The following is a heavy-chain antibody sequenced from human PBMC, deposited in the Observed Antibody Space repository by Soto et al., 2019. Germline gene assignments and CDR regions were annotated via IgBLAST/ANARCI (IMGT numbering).Heavy chain of an antibody. D-gene: IGHD6-13*01. J-gene: IGHJ4*02. Sequence: GGSLRLPCAASGFSFSHNYMNWIRQVPGKGLEWLSYISGSSSDTNYADSVRGRFTMSRDNAKDSLYLQMNSLRAEDTAVYYCASNPDTLLWQQLAIFDYWGQGTLVTVSS. V-gene: IGHV3-11*06. CDR3: ASNPDTLLWQQLAIFDY. CDR1: GFSFSHNY. CDR2: ISGSSSDT.